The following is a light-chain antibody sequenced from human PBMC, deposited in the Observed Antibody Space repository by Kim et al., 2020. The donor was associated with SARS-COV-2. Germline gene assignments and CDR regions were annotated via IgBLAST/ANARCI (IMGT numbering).Light chain of an antibody. CDR2: DVD. J-gene: IGLJ2*01. CDR1: STDVGAYDH. CDR3: SSYTVNGTPV. V-gene: IGLV2-14*01. Sequence: QSALTQPASVSGSPGQSITISCTGTSTDVGAYDHVSWYQQYPGKAPKLILYDVDLRPSAISDRFSGSKSGHTASLTISGLQAEDEALYHCSSYTVNGTPVFGVGTQLTVL.